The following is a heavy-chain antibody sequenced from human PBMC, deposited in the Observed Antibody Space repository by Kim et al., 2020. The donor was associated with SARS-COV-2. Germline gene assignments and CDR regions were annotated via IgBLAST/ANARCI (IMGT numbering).Heavy chain of an antibody. J-gene: IGHJ4*02. V-gene: IGHV3-23*01. CDR3: AKDLNRPSYSRRFDS. Sequence: DSVKGRFTISRDNSNNTLYLQMNSLRAEDTAVYYCAKDLNRPSYSRRFDSWGQGTLVTVSS. D-gene: IGHD6-13*01.